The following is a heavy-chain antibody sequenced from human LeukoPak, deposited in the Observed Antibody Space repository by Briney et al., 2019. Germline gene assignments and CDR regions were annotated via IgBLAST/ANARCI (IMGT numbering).Heavy chain of an antibody. CDR2: IKSKTDGGTT. CDR3: TTSYYDSSGYRFDY. D-gene: IGHD3-22*01. CDR1: GFTFSNAW. V-gene: IGHV3-15*01. Sequence: GGSLRLSCAASGFTFSNAWMSWVRQAPGKGLEWVGRIKSKTDGGTTDYAAPVKGRFTISRDDSKNTLYLQMNSLKTEDTAVYYCTTSYYDSSGYRFDYWGQGTLVTVSS. J-gene: IGHJ4*02.